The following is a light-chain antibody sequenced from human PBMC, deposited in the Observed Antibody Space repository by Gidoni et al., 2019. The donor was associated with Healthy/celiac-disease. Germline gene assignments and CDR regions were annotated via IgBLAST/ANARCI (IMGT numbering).Light chain of an antibody. CDR2: WAS. J-gene: IGKJ2*01. Sequence: DIVMTQSPVSLAVSLGARATINCKSSQSVLYSSNNKNYLAWYQQKPGQPPKLLIYWASTRETGVPDRFSGSGSGTDFTLTISRLQAEDVAVYYCQQYDSTPYTFGQGTKLEIK. V-gene: IGKV4-1*01. CDR3: QQYDSTPYT. CDR1: QSVLYSSNNKNY.